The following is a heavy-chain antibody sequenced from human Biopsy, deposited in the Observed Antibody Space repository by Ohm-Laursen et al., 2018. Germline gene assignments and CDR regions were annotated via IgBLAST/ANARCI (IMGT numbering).Heavy chain of an antibody. CDR2: IYDRGSTA. CDR1: GDYVSSGSFY. CDR3: ARGMRSSGWPYFDS. J-gene: IGHJ4*02. V-gene: IGHV4-61*01. Sequence: SQTLSLTCTVSGDYVSSGSFYWTWIRQPPGQGLEYIGYIYDRGSTANYNPSLESRVTMSVDMPKNQFSLKLSSVTASDTAIYYRARGMRSSGWPYFDSWGQGTLVTVSS. D-gene: IGHD6-19*01.